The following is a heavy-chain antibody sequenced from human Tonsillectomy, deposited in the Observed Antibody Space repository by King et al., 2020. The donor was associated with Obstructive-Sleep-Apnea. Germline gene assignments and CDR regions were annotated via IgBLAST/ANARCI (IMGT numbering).Heavy chain of an antibody. CDR3: ARERAAGSNSFDP. Sequence: QLQESGLGLVKPSETLSLTCTVSGGSISGSGYYWGWIRQPPGKGLEWIGTFYSTGRTYYNPSLKSRVTVSVDTSKNQFSLKLSSVTAADTAVYYCARERAAGSNSFDPWGQGNMVTVSS. J-gene: IGHJ5*02. D-gene: IGHD6-13*01. CDR1: GGSISGSGYY. V-gene: IGHV4-39*07. CDR2: FYSTGRT.